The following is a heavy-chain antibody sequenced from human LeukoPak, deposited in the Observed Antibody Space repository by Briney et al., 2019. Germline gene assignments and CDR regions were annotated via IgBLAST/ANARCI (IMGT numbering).Heavy chain of an antibody. D-gene: IGHD3-3*01. CDR3: ARVGPSAPYYYDFWSGSYYYYYYMDV. CDR2: ISRSVSTI. J-gene: IGHJ6*03. Sequence: GSLRLSCAASGFTFSSYAISWVRQAPGQGLEWVSDISRSVSTIYYADTVQGRFTITTDKATNSLYLQMNSLRAEDTAVYYCARVGPSAPYYYDFWSGSYYYYYYMDVWGKGTTVTVSS. V-gene: IGHV3-48*01. CDR1: GFTFSSYA.